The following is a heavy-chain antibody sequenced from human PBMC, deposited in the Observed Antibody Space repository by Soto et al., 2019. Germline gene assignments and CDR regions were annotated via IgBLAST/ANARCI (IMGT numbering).Heavy chain of an antibody. CDR1: GFSVSNSY. CDR2: ISSGGST. D-gene: IGHD2-21*01. Sequence: WGTLRLSCAASGFSVSNSYKSWVRQTRGKGLEWVSVISSGGSTYYADSVKGRFTITTDSPRNTLYCQLNSLRAKDTAVYSCARRFQSCFGYWGQETRVT. CDR3: ARRFQSCFGY. J-gene: IGHJ4*02. V-gene: IGHV3-53*01.